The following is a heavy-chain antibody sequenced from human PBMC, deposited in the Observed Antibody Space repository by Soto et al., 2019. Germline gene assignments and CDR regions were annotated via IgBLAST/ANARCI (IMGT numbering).Heavy chain of an antibody. CDR3: ARRHTVTTTFYY. CDR1: GGSFSGYY. CDR2: INRGGRT. D-gene: IGHD2-21*01. V-gene: IGHV4-34*01. Sequence: SETMSLTCDVYGGSFSGYYWSWIRPPQGKGLEWIGEINRGGRTNYNPSLKSRVTMTVDTSKNQCSLNLNSVTAADTAVYYCARRHTVTTTFYYWRQGTLSTVCS. J-gene: IGHJ4*02.